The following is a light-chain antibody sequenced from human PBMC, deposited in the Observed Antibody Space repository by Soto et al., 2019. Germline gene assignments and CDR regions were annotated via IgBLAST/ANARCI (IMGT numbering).Light chain of an antibody. CDR1: SSDIGGYNY. V-gene: IGLV2-14*01. J-gene: IGLJ2*01. CDR3: SSYTRSSTVI. CDR2: DVR. Sequence: QSALTQPASMSGSPGQSITISCTGTSSDIGGYNYISWYQQLPGKAPKVIIYDVRNRPSGVSNRFSGSRSGNTASLTISGLQAEDEADYYCSSYTRSSTVIFGGGTKLTVL.